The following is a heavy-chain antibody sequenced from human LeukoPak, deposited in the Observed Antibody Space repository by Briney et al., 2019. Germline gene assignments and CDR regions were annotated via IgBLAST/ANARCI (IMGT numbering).Heavy chain of an antibody. V-gene: IGHV3-7*01. CDR1: GFTFSSYW. CDR3: ARDVGDPRKYYDFWSGYEDAFDI. D-gene: IGHD3-3*01. J-gene: IGHJ3*02. CDR2: IKQDGSEK. Sequence: GGSLRLSCAASGFTFSSYWMSWVRQAPGKGLEWVANIKQDGSEKYYVDSVKGRSTISRDNAKNSLYLQMNSLRAEDTAVYYCARDVGDPRKYYDFWSGYEDAFDIWGQGTMVTVSS.